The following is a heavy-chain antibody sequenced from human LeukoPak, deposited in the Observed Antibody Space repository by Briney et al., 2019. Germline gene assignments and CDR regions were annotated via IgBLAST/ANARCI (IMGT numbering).Heavy chain of an antibody. V-gene: IGHV1-69*13. J-gene: IGHJ6*02. CDR2: IIPIFGTA. CDR3: ARGEYSYGYIYYYYGMDV. CDR1: GGTFSSYA. Sequence: SVKVSCKASGGTFSSYAISWVRQAPGQGLEWMGGIIPIFGTANYAQKFQGRVTITADESTSTAYMELSSLGSEDTAVYYCARGEYSYGYIYYYYGMDVWGQGTTVTVSS. D-gene: IGHD5-18*01.